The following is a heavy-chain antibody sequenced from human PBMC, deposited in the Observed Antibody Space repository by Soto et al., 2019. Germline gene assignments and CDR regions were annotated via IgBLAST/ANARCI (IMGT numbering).Heavy chain of an antibody. CDR1: GGSISSGDYY. Sequence: SETLSLTCTVSGGSISSGDYYWSWIRQHPGKGLEWIGYIYYSGSTYYNPSLKSRVTISVDTSKNQFSLKLSSVTAADTAVYYCASNRYYYGSGRYWYGMDVWGQGTTVTVSS. J-gene: IGHJ6*02. CDR3: ASNRYYYGSGRYWYGMDV. D-gene: IGHD3-10*01. V-gene: IGHV4-31*03. CDR2: IYYSGST.